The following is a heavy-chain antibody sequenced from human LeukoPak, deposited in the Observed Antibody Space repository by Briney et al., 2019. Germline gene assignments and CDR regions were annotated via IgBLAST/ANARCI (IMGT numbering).Heavy chain of an antibody. CDR1: GFTFSSYG. CDR3: VRDHYYSMDV. J-gene: IGHJ6*03. Sequence: GGSLRLSCAASGFTFSSYGMSWVRQAPGKGLEWVSAISGSGGSTYYADSVKGRFAISRDNSKNTLYLQMNSLRAEDTAIYYCVRDHYYSMDVWGKGTTVTISS. CDR2: ISGSGGST. V-gene: IGHV3-23*01.